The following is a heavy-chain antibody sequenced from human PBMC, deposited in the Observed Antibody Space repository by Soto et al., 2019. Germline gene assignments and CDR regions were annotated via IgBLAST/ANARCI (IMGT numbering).Heavy chain of an antibody. D-gene: IGHD3-10*01. CDR2: ISWDGGST. Sequence: PGGSLRLSCAASGFTFDDYTMHWVRQAPGKGLEWVSLISWDGGSTYYADSVKGRFTISRDNSKNSLYLQMNSLRTEDTALYYCAKDIGGYYGSGSNYYYGMDVWGQGTTVTVSS. CDR1: GFTFDDYT. V-gene: IGHV3-43*01. CDR3: AKDIGGYYGSGSNYYYGMDV. J-gene: IGHJ6*02.